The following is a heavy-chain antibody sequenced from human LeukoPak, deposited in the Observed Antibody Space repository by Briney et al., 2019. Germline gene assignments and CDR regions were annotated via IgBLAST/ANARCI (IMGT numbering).Heavy chain of an antibody. CDR3: ARQGGNDAFDI. D-gene: IGHD3-16*01. V-gene: IGHV3-30*12. CDR1: GFVFNAYG. CDR2: IRYDASNE. Sequence: GGSLRLSCAASGFVFNAYGMHWVRQAPGRGLEWVAGIRYDASNEYYADSVKGRFTISRDNAKNSLYLQMNSLRAEDTAVYYCARQGGNDAFDIWGQGTMVTVSS. J-gene: IGHJ3*02.